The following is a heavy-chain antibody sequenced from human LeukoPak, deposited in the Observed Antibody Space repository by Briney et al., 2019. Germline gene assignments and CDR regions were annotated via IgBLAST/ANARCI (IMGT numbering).Heavy chain of an antibody. CDR3: ARLAGGSWRWQDY. V-gene: IGHV4-4*02. Sequence: SETLFLTCAGSGGSISSCNWRGLGRPPPRKRLGGIGEIYHSGSTNYNPSLKSRVTISVDKSKNQFSLKLSSVTAADTAVYYCARLAGGSWRWQDYWGQGTLVTVSS. CDR1: GGSISSCNW. J-gene: IGHJ4*02. D-gene: IGHD3-16*01. CDR2: IYHSGST.